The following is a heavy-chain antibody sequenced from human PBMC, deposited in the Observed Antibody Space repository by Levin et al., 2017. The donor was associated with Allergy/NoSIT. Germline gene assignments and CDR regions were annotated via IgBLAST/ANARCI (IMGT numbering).Heavy chain of an antibody. CDR3: AREAAPTIYYYYGMDV. J-gene: IGHJ6*02. CDR1: EFSFSNYW. CDR2: IKQDASEK. Sequence: AGGSLRLSCTASEFSFSNYWMSLFLHASLKGLEWVANIKQDASEKYYVHSVRGRFTISRDNAKNSVYLQMNSLRAEDTAVYYCAREAAPTIYYYYGMDVWGRGTTVTVSS. V-gene: IGHV3-7*03. D-gene: IGHD6-6*01.